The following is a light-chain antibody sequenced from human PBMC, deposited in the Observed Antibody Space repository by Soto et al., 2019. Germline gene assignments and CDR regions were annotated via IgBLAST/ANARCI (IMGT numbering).Light chain of an antibody. V-gene: IGKV3-20*01. Sequence: EIVMTQSPATLSVSPGERATLSCRAGQSVSSSYLGWYQQKPGQAPRLLIYGASSRATGIPDRFSGSGSGTDFTLTISRLEPEDFAVYYCQQYGGSPRTFGQGTKVDIK. CDR1: QSVSSSY. CDR2: GAS. J-gene: IGKJ1*01. CDR3: QQYGGSPRT.